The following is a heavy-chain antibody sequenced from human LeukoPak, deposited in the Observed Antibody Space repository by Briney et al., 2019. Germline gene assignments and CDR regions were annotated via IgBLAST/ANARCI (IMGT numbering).Heavy chain of an antibody. J-gene: IGHJ4*02. Sequence: GGSLRLSCTASGFNLSYYSMSWVRQAPGKGLEWVANIKQDGSDKHYVDSVKGRFTISRDNAKDTLYLHMNSLTAEDTAVYYCARGAKWAYYFDYWGQGTLVTVSS. CDR1: GFNLSYYS. CDR3: ARGAKWAYYFDY. CDR2: IKQDGSDK. D-gene: IGHD1-26*01. V-gene: IGHV3-7*01.